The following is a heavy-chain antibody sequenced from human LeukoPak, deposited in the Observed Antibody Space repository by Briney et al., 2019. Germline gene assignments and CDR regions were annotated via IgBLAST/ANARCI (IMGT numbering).Heavy chain of an antibody. Sequence: SGTLSLTCAVSGGSITIGTWWTWVRQPPGQGLEWIGEVYYSGSPNYNSSLKSRVTISLDKTKNQFLLNLTSVTAADTAVYYCSRGPRKWGKGTIVSSSS. V-gene: IGHV4-4*02. J-gene: IGHJ3*01. CDR3: SRGPRK. CDR1: GGSITIGTW. CDR2: VYYSGSP.